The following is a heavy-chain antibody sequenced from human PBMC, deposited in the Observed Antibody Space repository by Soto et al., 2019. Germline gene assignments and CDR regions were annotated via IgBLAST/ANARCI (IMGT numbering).Heavy chain of an antibody. J-gene: IGHJ6*02. V-gene: IGHV3-30*18. Sequence: GGSLRLSCAASGFTFSSYGMHWARQAPGKGLEWVAVISYDGSNKYYADSVKGRFTISRDNSKNTLYLQMNSLRAEDTAVYYCAKDMYSSSWGYYYGMDVWGQGTTVTVSS. D-gene: IGHD6-6*01. CDR2: ISYDGSNK. CDR1: GFTFSSYG. CDR3: AKDMYSSSWGYYYGMDV.